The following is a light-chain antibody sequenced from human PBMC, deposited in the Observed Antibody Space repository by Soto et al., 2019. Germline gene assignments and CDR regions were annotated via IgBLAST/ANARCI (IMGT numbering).Light chain of an antibody. Sequence: QSVLTKPASVYGSPGESITISCTGTSSDVGSYNLVSWYQQHPGKAPKLMIYEGTKRPSGVSDRFSGSRSGNTASLTISGLQAEDEADYYCCSYASSSTYVFGTGTKVTV. J-gene: IGLJ1*01. CDR3: CSYASSSTYV. CDR2: EGT. CDR1: SSDVGSYNL. V-gene: IGLV2-23*01.